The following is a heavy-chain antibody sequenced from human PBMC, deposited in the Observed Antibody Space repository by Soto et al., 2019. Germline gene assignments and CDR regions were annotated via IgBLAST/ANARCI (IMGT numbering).Heavy chain of an antibody. CDR1: GGSISSGGYS. D-gene: IGHD3-10*01. CDR3: PRKVIILVGGVPSFEEYYYYGMDV. V-gene: IGHV4-30-2*01. J-gene: IGHJ6*04. Sequence: PSETLSLTCPVSGGSISSGGYSWSWIRQPPGKGLEWIGYIYHSGSTYYNPSLKSRVTISVDRSKNQFSLKLSSVTAADTAVYYWPRKVIILVGGVPSFEEYYYYGMDVGGKGTTVTVS. CDR2: IYHSGST.